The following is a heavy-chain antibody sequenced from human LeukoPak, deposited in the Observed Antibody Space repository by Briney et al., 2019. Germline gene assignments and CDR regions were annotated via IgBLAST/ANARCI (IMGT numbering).Heavy chain of an antibody. D-gene: IGHD6-19*01. V-gene: IGHV3-23*01. J-gene: IGHJ3*01. CDR2: IFGSASKI. CDR1: GFTFPTYS. CDR3: VKDRVPDSGWSFDV. Sequence: GGSLRLSCTTSGFTFPTYSMSWVRPAPGQGLEWVASIFGSASKIYHADSVKGRFTVSRGNSKNTLYLQMNGLRVEDTALYYCVKDRVPDSGWSFDVWGQGTMVTVSA.